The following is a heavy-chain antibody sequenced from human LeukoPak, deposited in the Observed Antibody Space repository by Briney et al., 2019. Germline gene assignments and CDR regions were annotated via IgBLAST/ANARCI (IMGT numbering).Heavy chain of an antibody. CDR2: ISWNSGSI. D-gene: IGHD1-26*01. CDR3: ARGNALGSYYFDY. CDR1: GFTFEDYA. J-gene: IGHJ4*02. Sequence: PGGSLRLSCAASGFTFEDYAMHWVRQAPGKGLEWVSGISWNSGSIGYADSVKGRFTISRDNAKNSLYLQMNSLRAEDTAVYYCARGNALGSYYFDYWGQGTLVTVSS. V-gene: IGHV3-9*01.